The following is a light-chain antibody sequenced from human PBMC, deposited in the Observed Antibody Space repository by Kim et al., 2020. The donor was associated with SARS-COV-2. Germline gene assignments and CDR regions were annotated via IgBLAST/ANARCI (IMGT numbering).Light chain of an antibody. Sequence: SPGERATLSCRASQSVTSNYLAWYQQNPGQAPRLLIYGASSRAAGIADRFSGSGSGTDFMLTISSLEPEDFAVYYCQQYHSSPQTFGQGTKVDIK. CDR2: GAS. CDR1: QSVTSNY. CDR3: QQYHSSPQT. V-gene: IGKV3-20*01. J-gene: IGKJ1*01.